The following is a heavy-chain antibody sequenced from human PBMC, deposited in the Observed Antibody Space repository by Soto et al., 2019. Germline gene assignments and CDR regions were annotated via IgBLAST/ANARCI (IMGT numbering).Heavy chain of an antibody. V-gene: IGHV3-48*04. D-gene: IGHD3-22*01. CDR2: ISSSSSTS. CDR3: ARFYYDSSGYLPSPYYYYYGMDV. J-gene: IGHJ6*02. Sequence: PGGSLRLSCAASGFTFSTYSMNWVRQAPGKGLEWVSYISSSSSTSYYADSVKGRFTISRDNAKNSLYLQMNSLRAEDTAVYYCARFYYDSSGYLPSPYYYYYGMDVWGQGTTVTVSS. CDR1: GFTFSTYS.